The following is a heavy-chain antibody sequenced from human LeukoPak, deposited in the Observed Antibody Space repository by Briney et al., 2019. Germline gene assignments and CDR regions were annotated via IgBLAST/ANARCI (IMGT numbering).Heavy chain of an antibody. CDR1: GFTFSSYA. D-gene: IGHD6-13*01. CDR3: ANLPPGIAAAGTFDY. V-gene: IGHV3-23*01. J-gene: IGHJ4*02. Sequence: GGSLRLSCAASGFTFSSYAMSWVRQAPGKGLEWVSAISGSGGSTYYADSVKGRFTISRDNSKNTLYLQMNSLRAEDTAVYYCANLPPGIAAAGTFDYWGRGTLVTVPS. CDR2: ISGSGGST.